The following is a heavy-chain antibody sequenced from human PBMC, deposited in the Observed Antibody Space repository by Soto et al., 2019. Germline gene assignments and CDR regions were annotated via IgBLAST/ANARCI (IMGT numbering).Heavy chain of an antibody. Sequence: QVQLVESGGGLVKPGGSLRLSCAASGLTFSDCYMNWIRQAPGKGLEWVSYISSSGSSINYAGSVKGRFTISRDNAKKSLYLQMNSLRAEDKAMYYCARVRFGEWGYAMDVWGQGTTVTVSS. CDR2: ISSSGSSI. D-gene: IGHD3-10*01. CDR3: ARVRFGEWGYAMDV. CDR1: GLTFSDCY. J-gene: IGHJ6*02. V-gene: IGHV3-11*01.